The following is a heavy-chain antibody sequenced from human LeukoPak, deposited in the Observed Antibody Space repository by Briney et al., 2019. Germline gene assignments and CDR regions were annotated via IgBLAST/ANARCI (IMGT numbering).Heavy chain of an antibody. Sequence: TLSLTCTVSGGSISSGGYYWSWIRQHPGKGLEWIGYIYYSGSTYYNPSLKSRVTISVDTSKNQFSLKLSSVTAADTAVYYCAIIAARPGMGYFDYWGQGTLVTVSS. J-gene: IGHJ4*02. D-gene: IGHD6-6*01. V-gene: IGHV4-31*03. CDR1: GGSISSGGYY. CDR2: IYYSGST. CDR3: AIIAARPGMGYFDY.